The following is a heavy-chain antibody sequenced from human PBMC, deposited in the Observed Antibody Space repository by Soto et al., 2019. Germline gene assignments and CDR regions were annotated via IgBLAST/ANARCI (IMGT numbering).Heavy chain of an antibody. D-gene: IGHD4-4*01. CDR2: IIPFIGTA. CDR3: ARVVMTTGPASYYYGMDG. V-gene: IGHV1-69*18. CDR1: GGTFSSYA. J-gene: IGHJ6*02. Sequence: QVQLVQSGAEVKKPGSSVTVSCKASGGTFSSYAISWVRQAPGQGLEWMGRIIPFIGTANYAQKFQGRVTITADESTSTAYMELTSLRSEDTAVYYCARVVMTTGPASYYYGMDGWGQGTTVTVSS.